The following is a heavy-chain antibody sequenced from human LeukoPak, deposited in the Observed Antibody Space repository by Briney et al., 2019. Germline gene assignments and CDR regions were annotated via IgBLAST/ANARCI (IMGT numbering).Heavy chain of an antibody. CDR3: ARQGGGYYTYFDY. CDR1: GGSISSYY. Sequence: SETLSLTCTVSGGSISSYYWSWIRQPPGKGLEWIGYIYYSGSTNYNPSLKSRVTISVDTSKNQFSLKLSSVTAADTAMYYCARQGGGYYTYFDYWGQGTLVTVSS. CDR2: IYYSGST. V-gene: IGHV4-59*01. D-gene: IGHD3-10*01. J-gene: IGHJ4*02.